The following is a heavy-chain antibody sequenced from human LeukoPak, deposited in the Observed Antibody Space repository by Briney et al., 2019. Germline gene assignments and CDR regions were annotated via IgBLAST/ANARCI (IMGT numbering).Heavy chain of an antibody. CDR2: IKQDGSEK. D-gene: IGHD1-1*01. V-gene: IGHV3-7*01. CDR1: GFPVSINS. CDR3: AREQTGTDI. Sequence: PGGSLRLSCTVSGFPVSINSMSGVRQAPGKGLEWVANIKQDGSEKYYVDSVKGRFAISRDNAKNSVYLQMNSLRAEDTAVYYCAREQTGTDIWGQGTMVTVSS. J-gene: IGHJ3*02.